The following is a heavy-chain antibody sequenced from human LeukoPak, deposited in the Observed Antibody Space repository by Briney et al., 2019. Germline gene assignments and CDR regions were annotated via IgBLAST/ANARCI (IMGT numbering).Heavy chain of an antibody. CDR2: INPNSGGT. J-gene: IGHJ5*02. Sequence: RASVKVSCKASGYTFTGYYMHWVRQAPGQGLEWMGWINPNSGGTNYAQKFQGRVTMTRDTSISTAYMELSRLRSDDTPVYYCARGDYYGSGSYYIFWFDPWGQGTLVTVSS. CDR1: GYTFTGYY. V-gene: IGHV1-2*02. D-gene: IGHD3-10*01. CDR3: ARGDYYGSGSYYIFWFDP.